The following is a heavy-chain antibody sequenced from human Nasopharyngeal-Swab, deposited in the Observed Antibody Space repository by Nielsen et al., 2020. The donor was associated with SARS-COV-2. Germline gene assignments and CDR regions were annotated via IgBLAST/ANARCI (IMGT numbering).Heavy chain of an antibody. CDR1: GYTFTSYD. J-gene: IGHJ6*02. CDR3: ARSPSYYDFWSGYYTGYYYGMDV. Sequence: ASVKVSCKASGYTFTSYDINWVRQATGQGLEWMGWMNPNSGNTGYAQKFQGRVTMTRNTSISTAYMELSSLRSDDTAVYYCARSPSYYDFWSGYYTGYYYGMDVWGQGTTVTVSS. CDR2: MNPNSGNT. V-gene: IGHV1-8*01. D-gene: IGHD3-3*01.